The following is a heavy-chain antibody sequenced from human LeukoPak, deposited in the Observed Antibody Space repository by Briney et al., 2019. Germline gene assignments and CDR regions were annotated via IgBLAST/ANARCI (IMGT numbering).Heavy chain of an antibody. CDR1: GGSISSRSYF. Sequence: SETLSLTCTVSGGSISSRSYFWGWIRQPPGKGLEWIGSIYYSGITYNNPSLKSRVTISVDTSKNQFSLKLSSVTAADTAVYYCARRGSGSSSSWYDYWGQGTLVTVSS. CDR3: ARRGSGSSSSWYDY. V-gene: IGHV4-39*01. CDR2: IYYSGIT. D-gene: IGHD6-13*01. J-gene: IGHJ4*02.